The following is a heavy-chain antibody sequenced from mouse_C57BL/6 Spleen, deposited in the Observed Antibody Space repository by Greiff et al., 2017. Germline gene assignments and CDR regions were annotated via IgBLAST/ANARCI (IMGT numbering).Heavy chain of an antibody. CDR3: ANDGYPYYAMDY. Sequence: VQLQQSGPELVKPGASVKISCKASGYAFSSSWMNWVKQRPGKGLEWIGRIYPGDGDTNYNGKFKGKATLTADKSSSTAYMQLSSLTSEDSAVYFCANDGYPYYAMDYWGQGTSVTVSS. CDR1: GYAFSSSW. CDR2: IYPGDGDT. D-gene: IGHD2-3*01. J-gene: IGHJ4*01. V-gene: IGHV1-82*01.